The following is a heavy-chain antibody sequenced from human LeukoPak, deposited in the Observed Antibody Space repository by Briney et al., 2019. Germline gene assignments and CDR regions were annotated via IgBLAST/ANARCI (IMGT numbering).Heavy chain of an antibody. V-gene: IGHV4-61*08. CDR1: GGSISSGDYY. Sequence: PSETLSLTCTVSGGSISSGDYYWSWIRQPPGKGLEWIGYIYYSGSTNYNPSLKSRVTISVDTSKNQFSLRLSSVTAADTAVYYCAREDYSDAFDIWGRGTMVTVSS. CDR3: AREDYSDAFDI. CDR2: IYYSGST. D-gene: IGHD3-10*01. J-gene: IGHJ3*02.